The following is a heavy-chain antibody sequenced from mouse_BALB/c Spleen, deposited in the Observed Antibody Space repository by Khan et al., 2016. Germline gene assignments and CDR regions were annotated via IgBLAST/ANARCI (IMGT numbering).Heavy chain of an antibody. V-gene: IGHV3-2*02. CDR2: ISYSGST. CDR1: GYSITSDYA. CDR3: AMRLRRYFDV. D-gene: IGHD2-2*01. Sequence: EVQLQESGPGLVKPSQSLSLTCTVTGYSITSDYAWNWIRQFPGNKLEWMGYISYSGSTSYNPSLKSRISITRDTSTNHFCLQLNSVTTEDTATYYCAMRLRRYFDVWGAGTTVSVSS. J-gene: IGHJ1*01.